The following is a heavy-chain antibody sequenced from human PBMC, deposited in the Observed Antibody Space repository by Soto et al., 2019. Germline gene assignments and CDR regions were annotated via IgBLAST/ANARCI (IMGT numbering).Heavy chain of an antibody. CDR2: IIPIFGTA. V-gene: IGHV1-69*13. J-gene: IGHJ4*02. CDR3: ARMTTVVTPFFDY. CDR1: GGTFSSYA. Sequence: SVKVSCKASGGTFSSYAISWVRQAPGQGLEWMGGIIPIFGTANYAQKFQGRVTITADESTSTAYMELSSLRSEDAAVYYCARMTTVVTPFFDYWGQGTLVTVSS. D-gene: IGHD4-17*01.